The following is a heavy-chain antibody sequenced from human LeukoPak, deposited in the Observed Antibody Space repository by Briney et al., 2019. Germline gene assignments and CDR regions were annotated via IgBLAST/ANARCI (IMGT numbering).Heavy chain of an antibody. J-gene: IGHJ6*03. D-gene: IGHD3-9*01. CDR2: IYYSGST. V-gene: IGHV4-39*07. Sequence: SETLSLTCTVSGDSISSSSYYWGWIRQPPGKGREWIGSIYYSGSTYYNPPLKSRVTISVDTSKTQFSLKLSSVTAADTAVYYCARGQGVLRYFDWLQRPDYYYMDVWGKGTTVTISS. CDR1: GDSISSSSYY. CDR3: ARGQGVLRYFDWLQRPDYYYMDV.